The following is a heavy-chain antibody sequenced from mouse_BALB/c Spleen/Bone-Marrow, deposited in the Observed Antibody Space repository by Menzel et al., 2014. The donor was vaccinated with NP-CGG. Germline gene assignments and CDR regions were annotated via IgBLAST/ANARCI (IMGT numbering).Heavy chain of an antibody. CDR1: GFNIKGTY. CDR3: ARTGSNHYYARDY. D-gene: IGHD2-5*01. V-gene: IGHV14-3*02. CDR2: IDPATGEP. J-gene: IGHJ4*01. Sequence: EVQLQQSGAELVKPGASVKLSCTASGFNIKGTYMHWVKQRPEQGLEWIGRIDPATGEPKHVPRFPGKATLTADTSSKTAYLHLRRLTSEDTAVYYCARTGSNHYYARDYGGQGISVTVSS.